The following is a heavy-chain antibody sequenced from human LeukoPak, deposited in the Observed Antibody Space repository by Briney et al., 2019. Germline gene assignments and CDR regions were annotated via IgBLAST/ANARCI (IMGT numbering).Heavy chain of an antibody. CDR3: TKVEGGPGIAEKYFQD. J-gene: IGHJ1*01. D-gene: IGHD2-15*01. CDR2: ISESGDIS. V-gene: IGHV3-23*01. CDR1: GFRFSSYV. Sequence: AGGSLRLSCAASGFRFSSYVMRWVRQAPGKGLEWVSGISESGDISIYAESVKGRFTISRDNSKNMLYLQMTRLRVEDTAIYFCTKVEGGPGIAEKYFQDWGQGALVTVSS.